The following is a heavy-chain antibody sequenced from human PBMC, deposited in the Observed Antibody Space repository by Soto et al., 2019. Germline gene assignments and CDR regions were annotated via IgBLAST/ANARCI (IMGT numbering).Heavy chain of an antibody. CDR3: AKPFWGSGSYLYYFDY. D-gene: IGHD1-26*01. Sequence: GGSLRLSCAASGFIFSNYAMHWVRQAPGKGLEWVAVISYDESNAFYADSMKGRFTISRDNSKNTLYLKMNCLRPEDTAVYYCAKPFWGSGSYLYYFDYWGQGT. V-gene: IGHV3-30*18. J-gene: IGHJ4*02. CDR1: GFIFSNYA. CDR2: ISYDESNA.